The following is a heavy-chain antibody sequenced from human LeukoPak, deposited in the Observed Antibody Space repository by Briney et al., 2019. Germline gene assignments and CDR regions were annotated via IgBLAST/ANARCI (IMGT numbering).Heavy chain of an antibody. D-gene: IGHD3-22*01. V-gene: IGHV1-2*06. CDR3: ARDLSDSSGFYLD. Sequence: ASVKVSCKTSGYTFTAYYMHWVRQAPGQGLEWMGRINPHIGDTNYARKFQGRVTMTRDTSISTAYMELSRLRSDDTAVYYCARDLSDSSGFYLDWGQGTLVTVSS. J-gene: IGHJ4*02. CDR1: GYTFTAYY. CDR2: INPHIGDT.